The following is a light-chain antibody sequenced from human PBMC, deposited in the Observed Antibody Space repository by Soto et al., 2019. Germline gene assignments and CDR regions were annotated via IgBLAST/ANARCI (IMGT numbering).Light chain of an antibody. Sequence: QSALTQPPSVSGSPGQSVTISCTGTSSDVGSYNRVSWSQQPPGAAPKLMVYEVSTRPSGVPDRFSGSKSGNTASLTISGLQSEDEADYYCSSFTTSATLLFGGGTQLTVL. CDR1: SSDVGSYNR. CDR2: EVS. J-gene: IGLJ2*01. CDR3: SSFTTSATLL. V-gene: IGLV2-18*02.